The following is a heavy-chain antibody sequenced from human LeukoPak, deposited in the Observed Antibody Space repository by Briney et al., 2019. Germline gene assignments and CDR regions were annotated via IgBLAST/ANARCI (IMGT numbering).Heavy chain of an antibody. J-gene: IGHJ3*02. CDR2: ISAYNGNT. V-gene: IGHV1-18*01. Sequence: ASVKVSCKASGYTFTSYGISWVRQAPGQGLEWMGRISAYNGNTNYEQKFQGRVTMTTDTSTSTAYMELRSLRSDDTALYYCARAEPLYGGNLAAAFDIWGQGTMVTVSS. CDR3: ARAEPLYGGNLAAAFDI. D-gene: IGHD4-23*01. CDR1: GYTFTSYG.